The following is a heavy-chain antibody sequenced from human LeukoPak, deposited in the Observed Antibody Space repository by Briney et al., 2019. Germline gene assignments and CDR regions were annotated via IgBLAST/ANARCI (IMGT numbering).Heavy chain of an antibody. CDR3: AKIGGYCSSTSCYTDYYYMDV. V-gene: IGHV3-30*02. D-gene: IGHD2-2*02. Sequence: GSLRLSCAASGFTFSSYWMSWVRQAPGKGLEWVAFIRYDGSNKYYADSVKGRFTISRDNSKNTLYLQMNSLRAEDTAVYYCAKIGGYCSSTSCYTDYYYMDVWGKGTTVTVSS. J-gene: IGHJ6*03. CDR1: GFTFSSYW. CDR2: IRYDGSNK.